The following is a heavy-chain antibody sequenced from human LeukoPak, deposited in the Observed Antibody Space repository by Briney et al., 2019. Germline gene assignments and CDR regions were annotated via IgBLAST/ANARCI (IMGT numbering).Heavy chain of an antibody. J-gene: IGHJ5*02. CDR2: ISAYNDNT. Sequence: ASMKVPCKASGYTFTNYGIGWVRQAPGQGLEWMGWISAYNDNTNYAQKLQGRVTMTTDTSTSTAYMELSSLRSEDTAVYYCARDRGNQLLYGDWFDPRGQGTLVTVSS. CDR1: GYTFTNYG. D-gene: IGHD2-2*02. V-gene: IGHV1-18*01. CDR3: ARDRGNQLLYGDWFDP.